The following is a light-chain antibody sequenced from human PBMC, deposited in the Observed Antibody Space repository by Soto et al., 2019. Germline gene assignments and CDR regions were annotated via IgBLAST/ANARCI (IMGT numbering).Light chain of an antibody. Sequence: DIQMTQSPSSLSASVGDRVIITCRTSQSISSYLNWYQQKPGKAPRLLIYNASSLQSGVPSRFSGGGSGTYFTLTISSLQPDDFATYFCQQRYATPNTFGQGTKLEIK. V-gene: IGKV1-39*01. CDR1: QSISSY. J-gene: IGKJ2*01. CDR2: NAS. CDR3: QQRYATPNT.